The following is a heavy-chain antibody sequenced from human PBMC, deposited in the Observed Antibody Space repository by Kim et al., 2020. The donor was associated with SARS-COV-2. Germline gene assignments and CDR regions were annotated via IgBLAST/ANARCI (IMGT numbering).Heavy chain of an antibody. V-gene: IGHV3-7*01. Sequence: GGSLRLSCAASGFTFSSYWMSWVRQAPGKGLEWVANIKQDGSEKYYVDSVKGRFTISRDNAKNSLYLQMNSLRAEDTAVYYCAREGIAAAFIDWFDPWGQGTLVTVSS. CDR3: AREGIAAAFIDWFDP. CDR2: IKQDGSEK. D-gene: IGHD6-13*01. CDR1: GFTFSSYW. J-gene: IGHJ5*02.